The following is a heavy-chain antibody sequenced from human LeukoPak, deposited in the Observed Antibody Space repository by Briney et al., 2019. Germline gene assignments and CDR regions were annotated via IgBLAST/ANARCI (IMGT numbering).Heavy chain of an antibody. CDR2: IIPIFGTA. Sequence: SVKVSCKASGGTFSSYAISWVRQAPGQGLEWMGGIIPIFGTANYAQKFQGRVTITADESTSTAYTELSSLRSEDTAVYYCASSYDSSGYYYGNFDYWGQGTLVTVSS. D-gene: IGHD3-22*01. CDR3: ASSYDSSGYYYGNFDY. CDR1: GGTFSSYA. V-gene: IGHV1-69*01. J-gene: IGHJ4*02.